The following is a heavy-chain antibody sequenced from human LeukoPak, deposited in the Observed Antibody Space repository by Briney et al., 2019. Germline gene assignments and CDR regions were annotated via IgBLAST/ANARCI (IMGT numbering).Heavy chain of an antibody. CDR2: IYYSGST. CDR1: GGSISSSIYY. Sequence: SETLSLTCTVSGGSISSSIYYWGWIRQPPGKGLEWIGSIYYSGSTYYNPSLKSRVTISVDTSKNQFSLKLSSVTAADTAVYYCARLVRGVIFSYWGQGTLVTVSS. J-gene: IGHJ4*02. V-gene: IGHV4-39*01. D-gene: IGHD3-10*01. CDR3: ARLVRGVIFSY.